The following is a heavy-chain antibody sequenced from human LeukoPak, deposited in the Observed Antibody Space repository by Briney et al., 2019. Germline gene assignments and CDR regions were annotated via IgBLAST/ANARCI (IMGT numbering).Heavy chain of an antibody. V-gene: IGHV4-59*10. J-gene: IGHJ4*02. D-gene: IGHD5-18*01. CDR1: GGSFSGYY. CDR3: ARDRGYSYGIDY. CDR2: IYTSGST. Sequence: PSETLSLTCAVYGGSFSGYYWSWLRQPAGKGLEWIGRIYTSGSTNYNPSLKSRVTISVDTSKNQFSLKLSSVTAADTAVYYCARDRGYSYGIDYWGQGTLVTVSS.